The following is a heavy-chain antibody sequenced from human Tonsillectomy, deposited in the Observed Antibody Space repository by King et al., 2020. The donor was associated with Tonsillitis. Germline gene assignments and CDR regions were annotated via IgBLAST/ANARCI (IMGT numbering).Heavy chain of an antibody. Sequence: VQLVESGAEVKKPGASVKVSCKASGYTFTSYGISWVRQAPGQGLEWMGWISAYNGNTNYAQKLQGRVTMTTDTSTSTAYMELRSPRTDDTAVYYCAREVYDVWSGATDFDYWGQGTLFTASS. J-gene: IGHJ4*02. CDR2: ISAYNGNT. CDR1: GYTFTSYG. CDR3: AREVYDVWSGATDFDY. D-gene: IGHD3-3*01. V-gene: IGHV1-18*04.